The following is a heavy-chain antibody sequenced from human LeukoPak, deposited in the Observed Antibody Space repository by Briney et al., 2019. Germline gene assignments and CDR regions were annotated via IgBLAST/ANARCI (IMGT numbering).Heavy chain of an antibody. Sequence: ASVKVSCKASGYTFTSYDINWVRQATGQGLEWMGWMNPNSGNTGYAQKFQGRVTLTRDTSTSTVYMELSSLRSEDTAVYYCARDIVVVPARDDAFDIWGQGTMVTVSS. D-gene: IGHD2-2*01. J-gene: IGHJ3*02. V-gene: IGHV1-8*02. CDR1: GYTFTSYD. CDR3: ARDIVVVPARDDAFDI. CDR2: MNPNSGNT.